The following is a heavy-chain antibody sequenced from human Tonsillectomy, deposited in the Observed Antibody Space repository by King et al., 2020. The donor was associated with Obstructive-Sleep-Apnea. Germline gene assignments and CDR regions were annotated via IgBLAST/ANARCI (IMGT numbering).Heavy chain of an antibody. CDR1: GFSLSTSAVG. Sequence: ITLKESGPTVVKPTQTLTLTCTFSGFSLSTSAVGVGWIRQPPGKALEWLALIYWDDDKRYSPSLKTKLAIAKDTSKNQVVLTMTNMDPVDTATYYCVHSDRILFDYWGQGTLVTVSS. V-gene: IGHV2-5*02. D-gene: IGHD2-15*01. CDR3: VHSDRILFDY. J-gene: IGHJ4*02. CDR2: IYWDDDK.